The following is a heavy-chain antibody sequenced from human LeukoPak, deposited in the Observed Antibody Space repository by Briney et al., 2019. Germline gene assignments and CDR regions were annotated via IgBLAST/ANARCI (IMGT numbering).Heavy chain of an antibody. Sequence: SETLSLTCSVSGGSVNTYYWSWIRQSAGKGLEWIGRISITAAPNSNPSLKSRVSMSVDASKNQLSLKLGSVTAADTAVYYCARLRRDINDWYADDCWGQGTLVTVSS. V-gene: IGHV4-4*07. CDR3: ARLRRDINDWYADDC. J-gene: IGHJ4*02. CDR1: GGSVNTYY. CDR2: ISITAAP. D-gene: IGHD6-19*01.